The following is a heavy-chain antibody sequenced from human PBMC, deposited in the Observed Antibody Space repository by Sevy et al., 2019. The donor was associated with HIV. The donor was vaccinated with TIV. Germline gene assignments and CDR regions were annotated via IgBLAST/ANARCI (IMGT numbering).Heavy chain of an antibody. D-gene: IGHD6-13*01. CDR1: GGSICSSSSY. J-gene: IGHJ5*02. CDR2: VPYSGST. Sequence: SETLSLTCAVSGGSICSSSSYWGWIRQPPGKPLEWIGSVPYSGSTYYNPSLKSRVTISVDTSESQFSLRLSSVTAADTAVYYCATYIAAVGSYWYDPWGQGTLVTVSS. CDR3: ATYIAAVGSYWYDP. V-gene: IGHV4-39*01.